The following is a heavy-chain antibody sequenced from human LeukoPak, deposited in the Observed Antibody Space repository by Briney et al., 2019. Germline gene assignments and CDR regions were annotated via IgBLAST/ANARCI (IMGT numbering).Heavy chain of an antibody. CDR2: IYYSGST. D-gene: IGHD6-13*01. CDR3: ARHSDSSSWQSPFDY. CDR1: GGSISSSSYY. V-gene: IGHV4-39*01. Sequence: PSETLSLTCTVSGGSISSSSYYWGWIRQPPGKGLEWIGSIYYSGSTYYNPSLKSQVTISVDTSKNQFSLKLSSVTAADTAVYYCARHSDSSSWQSPFDYWGQGTLVTVSS. J-gene: IGHJ4*02.